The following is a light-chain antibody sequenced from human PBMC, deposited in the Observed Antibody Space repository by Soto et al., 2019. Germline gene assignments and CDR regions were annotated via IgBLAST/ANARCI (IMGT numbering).Light chain of an antibody. Sequence: QSALTQSPSASGSPGQSVTISCTGTSSDIGGYNSVSWYQQHPGKAPKVMIYDVTKRPSGVPDRFSGSKSGNTASLTVSALQAEDDADYYCSSYTDRKNLVLATGTKVTVL. CDR2: DVT. CDR1: SSDIGGYNS. V-gene: IGLV2-8*01. J-gene: IGLJ1*01. CDR3: SSYTDRKNLV.